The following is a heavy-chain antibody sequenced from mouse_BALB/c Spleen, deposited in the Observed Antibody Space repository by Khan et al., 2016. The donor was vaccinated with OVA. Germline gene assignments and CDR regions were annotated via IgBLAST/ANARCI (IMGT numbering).Heavy chain of an antibody. D-gene: IGHD1-1*01. CDR1: GYSITSDYA. Sequence: EVQLQESGPGLVKPSQSLSLTCTVTGYSITSDYAWNWIRQFPGNKLEWMGYISYSGRTSYNPSLKSRISITRDTSKNQFFLPLNSVTTEDTATYYCARSVTITTVVATDFDYWGQGTTLTVSA. V-gene: IGHV3-2*02. CDR2: ISYSGRT. J-gene: IGHJ2*01. CDR3: ARSVTITTVVATDFDY.